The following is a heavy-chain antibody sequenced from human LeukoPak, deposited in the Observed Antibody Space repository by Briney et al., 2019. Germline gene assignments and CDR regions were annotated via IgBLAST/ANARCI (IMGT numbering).Heavy chain of an antibody. D-gene: IGHD2-2*02. CDR1: GYSISSGYY. J-gene: IGHJ6*03. CDR3: ARVVAGYCSSTSCYKDYYYYYMDV. V-gene: IGHV4-38-2*02. Sequence: SETLSLTCTVSGYSISSGYYWGWIRQPPGKGLEWIGSIYHSGSTYYNPSLKSRVTISVDTSKNQFSLKLSSVTAADTAVYYCARVVAGYCSSTSCYKDYYYYYMDVWGKGTTVTVS. CDR2: IYHSGST.